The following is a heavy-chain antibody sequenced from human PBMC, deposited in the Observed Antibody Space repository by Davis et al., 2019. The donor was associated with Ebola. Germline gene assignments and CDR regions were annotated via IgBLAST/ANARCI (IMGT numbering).Heavy chain of an antibody. D-gene: IGHD6-19*01. J-gene: IGHJ6*02. CDR2: INPSAGST. V-gene: IGHV1-46*01. CDR3: ARGGIAVADSYGMDV. CDR1: GYSFTSYY. Sequence: ASVKVSCKASGYSFTSYYMHWVRQAPGQGLEWMGLINPSAGSTSYAQKFQGRVTMTRDTSTRTVYMELSSLRSEDTAVYYCARGGIAVADSYGMDVWGQGTAVTVSS.